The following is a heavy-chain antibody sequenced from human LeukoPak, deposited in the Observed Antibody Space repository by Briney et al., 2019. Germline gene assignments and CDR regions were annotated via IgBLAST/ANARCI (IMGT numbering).Heavy chain of an antibody. CDR2: ISGTGGNT. CDR1: GFVFSDYA. Sequence: GGSLRLSCVASGFVFSDYAMSWVRQAPGKGLEWVAAISGTGGNTYYADSVKGRFTISRDNSKNTLYLQMNSLRAEDTAVYYCARPLRESGYFYFDYWGQGTLVTVSS. D-gene: IGHD3-3*01. J-gene: IGHJ4*02. V-gene: IGHV3-23*01. CDR3: ARPLRESGYFYFDY.